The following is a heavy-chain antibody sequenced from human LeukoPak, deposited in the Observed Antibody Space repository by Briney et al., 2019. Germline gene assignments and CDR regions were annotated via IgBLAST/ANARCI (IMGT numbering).Heavy chain of an antibody. J-gene: IGHJ3*02. D-gene: IGHD6-13*01. CDR1: GFTFSSYA. CDR3: ASRAAAGSDAFDI. CDR2: ISGSGGST. Sequence: GRSLRLSCAASGFTFSSYAMSWVRQAPGKGLEWVSAISGSGGSTYYADSVKGRFTISRDNSKNTLYLQMNSLRAEDTAVYYCASRAAAGSDAFDIWGQGTMVTVSS. V-gene: IGHV3-23*01.